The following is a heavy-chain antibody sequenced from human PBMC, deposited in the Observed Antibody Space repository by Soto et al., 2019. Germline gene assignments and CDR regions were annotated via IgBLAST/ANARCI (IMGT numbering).Heavy chain of an antibody. CDR3: AAENQRAARLFDY. V-gene: IGHV1-46*01. Sequence: ASVKVSCKASGYIFTAYSMHWVRQAPGQGLEWMGVVNPSGGSTIYAQKFQGRVTMTEDTSTDTAYMELSSLRSEDTAVYYCAAENQRAARLFDYWGQGTLVTVSS. CDR1: GYIFTAYS. J-gene: IGHJ4*02. D-gene: IGHD6-6*01. CDR2: VNPSGGST.